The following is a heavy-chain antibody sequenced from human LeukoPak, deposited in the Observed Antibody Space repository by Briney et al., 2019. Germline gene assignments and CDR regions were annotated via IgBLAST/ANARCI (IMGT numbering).Heavy chain of an antibody. CDR1: GGSISSYY. V-gene: IGHV4-59*12. CDR2: IYYSGST. Sequence: SETLSLTCTVSGGSISSYYWSWIRQPPGKGLEWIGYIYYSGSTNYNPSLKSRVTISVDTSKNQFSLKLSSVTAADTAVYYCARVGQSAMGYDYWGQGILVTVSS. D-gene: IGHD5-18*01. CDR3: ARVGQSAMGYDY. J-gene: IGHJ4*02.